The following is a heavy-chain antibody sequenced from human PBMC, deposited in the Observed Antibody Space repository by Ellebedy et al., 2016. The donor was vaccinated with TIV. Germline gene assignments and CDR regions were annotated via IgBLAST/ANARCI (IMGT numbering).Heavy chain of an antibody. CDR3: VKEAAGIAGY. CDR1: GFTFSSYS. Sequence: GESLKISCAASGFTFSSYSMNWVRQAPGKGLEWVSYISSSSSTIYYADSVKGRFTISRDNAKNSLYLQMNSLRAEDTAVYYCVKEAAGIAGYWGQGTLVTVSS. CDR2: ISSSSSTI. J-gene: IGHJ4*02. D-gene: IGHD6-13*01. V-gene: IGHV3-48*01.